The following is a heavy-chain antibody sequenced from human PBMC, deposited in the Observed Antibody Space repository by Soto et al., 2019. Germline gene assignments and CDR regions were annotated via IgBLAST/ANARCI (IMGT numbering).Heavy chain of an antibody. D-gene: IGHD3-22*01. Sequence: QVQLVESGGGVVQPGRSLRLSCAASGFTFSNYGMHWVRQAPGKGLEWVAVIWYDGSNKYFADSVKGRFTISRDNSKNTLFLQMNRLRDEDTALYYCARGGFHDSSVYYYVNLAFDIWGQVTMVTASS. J-gene: IGHJ3*02. V-gene: IGHV3-33*01. CDR3: ARGGFHDSSVYYYVNLAFDI. CDR1: GFTFSNYG. CDR2: IWYDGSNK.